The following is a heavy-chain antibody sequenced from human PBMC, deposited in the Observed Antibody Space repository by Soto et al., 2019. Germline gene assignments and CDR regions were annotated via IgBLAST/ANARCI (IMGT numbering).Heavy chain of an antibody. CDR3: AREDVDTTMVYFDY. CDR1: GFNLSDYY. CDR2: ISSSSTYT. J-gene: IGHJ4*02. Sequence: QVQLVESGGGLVKPGGSLRLSCAASGFNLSDYYMSWIRQAPGKGLEWVSDISSSSTYTNYAYSVKGRFTISRDNAKNSLYLQMNSLRAEDTAVYYCAREDVDTTMVYFDYWGQGTLVTVSS. V-gene: IGHV3-11*06. D-gene: IGHD5-18*01.